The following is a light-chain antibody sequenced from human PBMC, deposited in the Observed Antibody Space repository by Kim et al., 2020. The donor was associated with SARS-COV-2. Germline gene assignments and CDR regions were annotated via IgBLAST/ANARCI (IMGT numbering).Light chain of an antibody. Sequence: NFMLTQPHSVSESPGKTVIISCTRSSGSIASNYVQWYQQRPGTSPTIVIYEDNQRPSGVPDRFSGSIDSSSNSASLIISGLKTEDEADYYCQSYDRTTGLFGGGTKLTVL. CDR2: EDN. CDR1: SGSIASNY. CDR3: QSYDRTTGL. V-gene: IGLV6-57*01. J-gene: IGLJ2*01.